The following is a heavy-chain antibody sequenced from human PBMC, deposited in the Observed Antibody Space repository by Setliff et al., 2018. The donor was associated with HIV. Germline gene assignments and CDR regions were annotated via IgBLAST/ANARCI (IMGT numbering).Heavy chain of an antibody. V-gene: IGHV1-8*01. Sequence: ASVKVSCKASGYTFTSYDINWVRQATGQGLEWMGWMNPNSGNTGYAQKLQGRVTMTTDTSTSTAYMELRSLRSDDTAVYYCARDAPGNTESAPGYWGQGTLVTVSS. J-gene: IGHJ4*02. CDR3: ARDAPGNTESAPGY. CDR1: GYTFTSYD. D-gene: IGHD1-7*01. CDR2: MNPNSGNT.